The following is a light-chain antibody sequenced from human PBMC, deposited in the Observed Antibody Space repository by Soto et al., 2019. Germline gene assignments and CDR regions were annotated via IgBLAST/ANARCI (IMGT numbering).Light chain of an antibody. J-gene: IGLJ2*01. Sequence: SYELTQPPSVSVAPGKTARITCGGNNIGSKSVHWYQQKPGQAPVLVIYYDSDRPSGIPERFSGSNSGNTATLTIGRVEAGDEADYYCQVWVSSSDHVVFGGGTKLTVL. CDR2: YDS. CDR1: NIGSKS. V-gene: IGLV3-21*04. CDR3: QVWVSSSDHVV.